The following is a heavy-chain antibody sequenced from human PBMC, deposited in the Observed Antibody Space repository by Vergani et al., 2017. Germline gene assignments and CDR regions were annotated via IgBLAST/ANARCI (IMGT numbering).Heavy chain of an antibody. CDR3: ARDSSPMVRRISGY. CDR1: GYTFTSYG. D-gene: IGHD3-10*01. CDR2: ISAYNGNT. V-gene: IGHV1-18*01. Sequence: QGQLAQSGAEVKKPGSSVKVSCKASGYTFTSYGISWVRQAPGQGLEWMGWISAYNGNTNYAQKLQGRVTMTTDTSTSTAYMELRSLRSDDTAVYYCARDSSPMVRRISGYWGQGTLVTVSS. J-gene: IGHJ4*02.